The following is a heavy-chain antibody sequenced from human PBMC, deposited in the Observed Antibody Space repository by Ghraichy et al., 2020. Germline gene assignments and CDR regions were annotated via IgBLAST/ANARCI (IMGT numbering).Heavy chain of an antibody. CDR3: VKELTYYQRGMDV. J-gene: IGHJ6*02. V-gene: IGHV3-9*01. D-gene: IGHD3-10*01. CDR1: GFNFIDYG. CDR2: ISWDGLDR. Sequence: GGSLRLSCTASGFNFIDYGMHWVRQVPGKGLEWVSSISWDGLDRNYADSVTGRFTVSRDNAKNSLYLEMNNLRAEDTALYYCVKELTYYQRGMDVWGQGTTVIVSS.